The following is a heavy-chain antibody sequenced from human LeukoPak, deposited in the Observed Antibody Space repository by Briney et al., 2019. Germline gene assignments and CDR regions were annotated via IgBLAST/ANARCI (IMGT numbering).Heavy chain of an antibody. J-gene: IGHJ4*02. D-gene: IGHD3-10*01. CDR1: GGSFIGFH. Sequence: SETLSLTCAVYGGSFIGFHWNWIRQPPGKGLEWIADINHSGSTNYNPSLTSRVTISVDPSKNQFSLNLSSVAAADTAVYYCARASRDRYYFYGGAFDYWSQGTLVTVSS. CDR2: INHSGST. CDR3: ARASRDRYYFYGGAFDY. V-gene: IGHV4-34*01.